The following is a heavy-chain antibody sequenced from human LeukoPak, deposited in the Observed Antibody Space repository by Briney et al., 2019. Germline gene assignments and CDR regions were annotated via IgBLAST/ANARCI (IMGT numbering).Heavy chain of an antibody. V-gene: IGHV1-3*01. CDR1: GYTFTSYA. J-gene: IGHJ4*02. Sequence: ASVKVSCEASGYTFTSYAMHWVRQAPGQRLEWMGWINAGNGNTKYSQKFQGRVTITRDTSASTAYMELSSLRSEDTAVYYCASSRPSGRSLFDYWGQGTLVTVSS. CDR3: ASSRPSGRSLFDY. D-gene: IGHD6-19*01. CDR2: INAGNGNT.